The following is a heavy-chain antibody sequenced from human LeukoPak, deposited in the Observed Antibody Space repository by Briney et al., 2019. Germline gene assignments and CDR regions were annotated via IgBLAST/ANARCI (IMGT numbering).Heavy chain of an antibody. CDR2: IWYDGSNK. CDR3: ANAGIAVAGTDY. Sequence: PGGSLRLSCAASGFTFSSYGMHWVRQAPGKGLEWVAVIWYDGSNKYYADSVKGRFTISRDNSKNTLYLQMNSLRAEDTAVYYCANAGIAVAGTDYWGQGTLVTVSS. J-gene: IGHJ4*02. V-gene: IGHV3-33*06. CDR1: GFTFSSYG. D-gene: IGHD6-19*01.